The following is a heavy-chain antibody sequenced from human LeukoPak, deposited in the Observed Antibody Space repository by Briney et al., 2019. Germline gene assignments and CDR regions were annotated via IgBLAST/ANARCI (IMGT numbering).Heavy chain of an antibody. CDR2: IYPGDSDI. V-gene: IGHV5-51*01. CDR3: VTGSAPWEYSLDY. CDR1: GYSFATHW. Sequence: GESLKISCRGSGYSFATHWIGWVRQLPGKGLEWMGIIYPGDSDIRYSPSFQGQVTISADKSISTAYLQWSSLKASDTAMYYCVTGSAPWEYSLDYWGQGTLVSVSS. J-gene: IGHJ4*02. D-gene: IGHD2-15*01.